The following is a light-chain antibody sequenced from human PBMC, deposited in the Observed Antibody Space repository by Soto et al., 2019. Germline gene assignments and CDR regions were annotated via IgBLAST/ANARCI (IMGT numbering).Light chain of an antibody. CDR1: SSDVGGYNY. V-gene: IGLV2-11*01. CDR2: DVT. J-gene: IGLJ1*01. Sequence: QSALTQPRSVSGSPGQSVTISCTGTSSDVGGYNYVSWYQHHPGKAPQLIIYDVTKRPSGVPDRFSGSKSGNTASLTISGLQTEDEADYYCCSFAGTYTYVFGIGTKVTVL. CDR3: CSFAGTYTYV.